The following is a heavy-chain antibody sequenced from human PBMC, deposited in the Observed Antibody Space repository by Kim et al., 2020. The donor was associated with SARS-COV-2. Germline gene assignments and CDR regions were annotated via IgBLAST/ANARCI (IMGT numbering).Heavy chain of an antibody. J-gene: IGHJ5*02. D-gene: IGHD5-12*01. CDR1: GFTFSSYS. CDR2: ISSSSSSYI. V-gene: IGHV3-21*01. CDR3: ASGVEDWGYSDYGDPRTGPSYNWFDP. Sequence: GGSLRLSCAASGFTFSSYSMNWVRQAPGKGLEWVSSISSSSSSYIYYADSVKGRFTISRDNAKNSLYLQMNSLRAEDTAVYYCASGVEDWGYSDYGDPRTGPSYNWFDPWGQGTLVTVSS.